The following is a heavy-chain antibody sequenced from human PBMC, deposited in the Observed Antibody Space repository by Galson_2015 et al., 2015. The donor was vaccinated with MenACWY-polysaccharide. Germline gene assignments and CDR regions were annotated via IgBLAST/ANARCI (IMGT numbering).Heavy chain of an antibody. Sequence: QPAGKGLEWIGRINTSGSATYNPSLKSRVTISVFTSKNQFSLNVRSVTAADTAVYFCVRETGSGAYYNDYHRMDVWGRGTTVIVSS. CDR3: VRETGSGAYYNDYHRMDV. J-gene: IGHJ6*02. V-gene: IGHV4-61*02. CDR2: INTSGSA. D-gene: IGHD3-10*01.